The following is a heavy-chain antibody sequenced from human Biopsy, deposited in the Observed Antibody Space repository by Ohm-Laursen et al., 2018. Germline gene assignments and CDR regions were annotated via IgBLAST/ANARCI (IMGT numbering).Heavy chain of an antibody. CDR2: ISSGGSTI. V-gene: IGHV3-11*01. CDR3: GRSYGIMGAPVHL. D-gene: IGHD3-16*01. Sequence: SLRLSCAASGFTFSDYQMSWIRQTPGKGLEWVSHISSGGSTIFHADSVKGRFTISRDDAKGSLYLQMTNLRAEDTAVYYCGRSYGIMGAPVHLWGQGTLVTVSS. CDR1: GFTFSDYQ. J-gene: IGHJ4*01.